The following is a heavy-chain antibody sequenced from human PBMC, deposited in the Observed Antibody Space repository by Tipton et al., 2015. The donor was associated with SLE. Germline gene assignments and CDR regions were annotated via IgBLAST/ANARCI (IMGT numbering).Heavy chain of an antibody. CDR2: IGTAGDT. CDR1: GFTFSSYD. Sequence: SLRLSCAASGFTFSSYDMHRVRQATGKGLEWVSAIGTAGDTYYPGSVKGRFTISRENAKNSLYLQMNSLRAGDTAVYYCARVMCYGSGSYYNCYGMDVWGQGTTATVSS. V-gene: IGHV3-13*01. CDR3: ARVMCYGSGSYYNCYGMDV. J-gene: IGHJ6*02. D-gene: IGHD3-10*01.